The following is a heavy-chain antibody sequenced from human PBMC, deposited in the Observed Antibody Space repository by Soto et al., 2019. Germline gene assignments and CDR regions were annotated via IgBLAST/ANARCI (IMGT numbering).Heavy chain of an antibody. Sequence: GGSLRLSCAASGFTFSSYAMSWVRQAPGKGLECVSSISGTGGSTYYADSVKGRYSISRDNCKNTLYLQMNSLRAEDTAVYYCAKGGRWLQLIRDFFDFWGQGSMVIVSS. D-gene: IGHD5-12*01. CDR1: GFTFSSYA. CDR2: ISGTGGST. J-gene: IGHJ3*01. CDR3: AKGGRWLQLIRDFFDF. V-gene: IGHV3-23*01.